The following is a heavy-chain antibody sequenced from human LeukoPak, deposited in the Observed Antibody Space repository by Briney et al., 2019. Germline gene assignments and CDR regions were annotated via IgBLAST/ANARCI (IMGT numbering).Heavy chain of an antibody. CDR3: ARDFGRWYFDY. D-gene: IGHD4-23*01. J-gene: IGHJ4*02. Sequence: GGSLRLSCAASGFTFSSYEMIWVRQAPGKGLEWVSYIRSSGSTIYYADSVKGRFTISRDNAKNSLYLQTNSLRAKDTAVYYCARDFGRWYFDYWGQGTLVTVSS. CDR2: IRSSGSTI. V-gene: IGHV3-48*03. CDR1: GFTFSSYE.